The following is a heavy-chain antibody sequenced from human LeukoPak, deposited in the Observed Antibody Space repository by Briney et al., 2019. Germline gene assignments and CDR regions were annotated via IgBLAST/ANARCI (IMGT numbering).Heavy chain of an antibody. CDR1: GFTFSSYG. CDR2: ISGSGGST. CDR3: AKGTVIATTPGDY. J-gene: IGHJ4*02. Sequence: PGGSLRLSCAASGFTFSSYGMSWVRQAPGKGLEWVSAISGSGGSTYYADSVKGRFTISRDNSKNMLYLQMNSLRPEDTAVYYCAKGTVIATTPGDYWGQGTLVTVSS. V-gene: IGHV3-23*01. D-gene: IGHD1-26*01.